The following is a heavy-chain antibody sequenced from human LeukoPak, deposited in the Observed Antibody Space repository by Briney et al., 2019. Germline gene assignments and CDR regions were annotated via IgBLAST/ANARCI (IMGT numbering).Heavy chain of an antibody. V-gene: IGHV3-21*01. CDR1: GFTFSSYS. D-gene: IGHD3-9*01. CDR3: ARTYYDILTGYNPYFDY. J-gene: IGHJ4*02. CDR2: IISSSSYI. Sequence: GGSLRLSCAASGFTFSSYSMNWARQAPGKGLEWLSSIISSSSYIYYADSVKGRFTISRDNAKNFLYLQMNSLRAEDTAVYYCARTYYDILTGYNPYFDYWGQGILVTVSS.